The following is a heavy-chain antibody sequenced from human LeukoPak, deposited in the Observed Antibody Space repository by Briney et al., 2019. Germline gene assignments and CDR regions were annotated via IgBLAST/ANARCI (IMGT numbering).Heavy chain of an antibody. CDR1: GFSLRTRGVG. D-gene: IGHD5-24*01. J-gene: IGHJ5*02. CDR2: IYWNDDK. V-gene: IGHV2-5*01. Sequence: SGPTLLYTTPTLTLTCTFSGFSLRTRGVGVGWIRQPPGKAVEWLSLIYWNDDKRYTPSLKSRLTITNDTSKNQVVLTMTNMDPVDTATYYCAHSPPLQWFDLWGQGTLVTVSS. CDR3: AHSPPLQWFDL.